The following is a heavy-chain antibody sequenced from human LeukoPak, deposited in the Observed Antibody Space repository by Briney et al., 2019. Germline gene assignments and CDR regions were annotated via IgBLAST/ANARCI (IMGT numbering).Heavy chain of an antibody. V-gene: IGHV3-7*01. D-gene: IGHD2-21*01. Sequence: GGSLRLSCAASEFTFSSYSMNWVRQAPGKGLEWVANIKQDGSEKDYVDSVKGRFTISRDNAKNSLYLQMNSLRAEDTAVYYCARYCGGDCYGMDVWGQGATVTVSS. CDR2: IKQDGSEK. CDR3: ARYCGGDCYGMDV. J-gene: IGHJ6*02. CDR1: EFTFSSYS.